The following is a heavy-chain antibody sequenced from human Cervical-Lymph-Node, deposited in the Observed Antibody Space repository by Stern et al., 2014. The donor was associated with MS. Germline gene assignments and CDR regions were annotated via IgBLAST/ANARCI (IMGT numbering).Heavy chain of an antibody. CDR3: AKEKLEFYFDN. CDR2: ISGDGRKK. Sequence: QVQLVESGGGVVQPGRSLRLSCAVSGFTFSDYEMHWVRQAPGQGLEWVAFISGDGRKKYYVDTVEGRFTISRDNSKNTLYLHMNSLRTEDTATYYCAKEKLEFYFDNWGQGVLVTVSS. CDR1: GFTFSDYE. V-gene: IGHV3-30*18. D-gene: IGHD1-1*01. J-gene: IGHJ4*02.